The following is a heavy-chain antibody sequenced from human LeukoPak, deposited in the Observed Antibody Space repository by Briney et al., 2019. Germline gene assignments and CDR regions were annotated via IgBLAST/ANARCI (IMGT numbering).Heavy chain of an antibody. CDR2: IRYDGSNK. V-gene: IGHV3-30*02. CDR3: AKIPPAAHMGPLDY. Sequence: GGSLRLSCAASGFTFSSYGMHWVRQAPGKGLEWVAFIRYDGSNKYYADSVKGRFTISRDNSKNTLYLQMNSLRAEDTAVYYCAKIPPAAHMGPLDYWGQGTLVTVSS. J-gene: IGHJ4*02. D-gene: IGHD2-2*01. CDR1: GFTFSSYG.